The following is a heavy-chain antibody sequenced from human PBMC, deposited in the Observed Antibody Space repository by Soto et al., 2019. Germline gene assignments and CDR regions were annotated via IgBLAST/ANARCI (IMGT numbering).Heavy chain of an antibody. CDR1: GGSISSSNW. Sequence: SETLSLTCAVSGGSISSSNWWSWVRQPPGKGLEWIGEIYHSGSTNYNPSLKSRVTISVDKSKNQFSLKLSSVTAADTAVYYCARVVDFWSGYYTDYWGQGTLVTVSS. D-gene: IGHD3-3*01. V-gene: IGHV4-4*02. CDR3: ARVVDFWSGYYTDY. CDR2: IYHSGST. J-gene: IGHJ4*02.